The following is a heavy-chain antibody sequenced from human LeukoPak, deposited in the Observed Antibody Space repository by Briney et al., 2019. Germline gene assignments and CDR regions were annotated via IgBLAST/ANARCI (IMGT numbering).Heavy chain of an antibody. CDR2: INHSGST. V-gene: IGHV4-34*01. D-gene: IGHD2-21*01. CDR3: ARVPPRLWPYYYYYMDV. J-gene: IGHJ6*03. Sequence: SETLSLTCAVYGGSFSGYYWSWIRQPPGKGLEWIGEINHSGSTNYNPSLKSRVTISVDTPKNQFSLKLSSVTAADTAVYYCARVPPRLWPYYYYYMDVWGKGTTVTVSS. CDR1: GGSFSGYY.